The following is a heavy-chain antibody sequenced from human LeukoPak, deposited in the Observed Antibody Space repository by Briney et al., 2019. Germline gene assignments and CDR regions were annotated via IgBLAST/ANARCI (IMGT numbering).Heavy chain of an antibody. CDR1: GGSISSYY. V-gene: IGHV4-59*01. CDR2: IYYSGST. Sequence: SSETLSLTCTVSGGSISSYYWSWFRQPPGKGLEWIGYIYYSGSTNYNPSLKSRVTISVDTSKNQFSLKLSSVTAADTAVYYCARADTPYYYDSSGYGKGAFDIWGQGTMVTVSS. D-gene: IGHD3-22*01. CDR3: ARADTPYYYDSSGYGKGAFDI. J-gene: IGHJ3*02.